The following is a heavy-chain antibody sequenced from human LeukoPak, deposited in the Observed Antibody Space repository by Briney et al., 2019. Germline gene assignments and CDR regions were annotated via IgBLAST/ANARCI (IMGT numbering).Heavy chain of an antibody. CDR1: GFTFSSYG. J-gene: IGHJ4*02. D-gene: IGHD3-22*01. Sequence: GGSLRLSCAASGFTFSSYGMHWVRQAPGKGLEWVAVISYDGSNKYYADSVKGRFTISRDNSKNTLYLQMNSLRAEDTAVYYCAKMAYYDSSGYTYYFDYWGQGTLVTVSS. CDR3: AKMAYYDSSGYTYYFDY. CDR2: ISYDGSNK. V-gene: IGHV3-30*12.